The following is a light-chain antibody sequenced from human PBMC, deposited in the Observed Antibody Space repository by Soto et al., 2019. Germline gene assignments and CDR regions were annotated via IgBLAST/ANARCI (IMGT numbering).Light chain of an antibody. J-gene: IGKJ3*01. Sequence: EIVLTQSPGTLSLSPGERATLSCRASQSVSSSYLAWYQQKPGQAPRLLIYGASSRATAIPDRFSGSGSGTDITLTISRLEPEDVALYYCQQYGSSPPGITFGPGTKVDIK. CDR1: QSVSSSY. V-gene: IGKV3-20*01. CDR2: GAS. CDR3: QQYGSSPPGIT.